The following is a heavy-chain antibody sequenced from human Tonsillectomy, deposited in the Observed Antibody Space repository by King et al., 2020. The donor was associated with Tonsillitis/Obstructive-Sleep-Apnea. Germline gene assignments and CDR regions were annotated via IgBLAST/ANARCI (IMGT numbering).Heavy chain of an antibody. CDR3: ARGGNLDAFDV. CDR1: GGSFSGYY. V-gene: IGHV4-34*01. J-gene: IGHJ3*01. CDR2: INHSGSN. D-gene: IGHD4-23*01. Sequence: VELQQWGAGLLKPSETLSLTCAGYGGSFSGYYWSWIRQPPGKGLEWIGEINHSGSNNYNPSLKSRVTISVDTSKNEFSLKLSSVTAADTAVYYCARGGNLDAFDVWGQGTMVTVSS.